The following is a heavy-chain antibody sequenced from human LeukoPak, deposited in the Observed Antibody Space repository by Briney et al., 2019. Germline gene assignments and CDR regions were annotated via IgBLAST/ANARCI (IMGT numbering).Heavy chain of an antibody. V-gene: IGHV4-59*01. Sequence: PSETLSLTCAVYGGSFSGYYWSWIRQPPGKGLEWIAYTRYSGSTNYNPSLKSRLTISLDTSKNQLSLKLSSVTAADTAVYYCARTWDYWGQGTLVTVSS. CDR3: ARTWDY. CDR1: GGSFSGYY. J-gene: IGHJ4*02. CDR2: TRYSGST.